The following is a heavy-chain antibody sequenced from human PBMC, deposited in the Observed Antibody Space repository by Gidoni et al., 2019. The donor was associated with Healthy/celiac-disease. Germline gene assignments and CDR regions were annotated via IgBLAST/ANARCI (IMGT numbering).Heavy chain of an antibody. D-gene: IGHD3-22*01. CDR3: AKGTYYDSSGNAGRDY. Sequence: ADTGKGRFTISRDNSKNTLYLQMNSLRAEDTAVYYCAKGTYYDSSGNAGRDYWGQGTLVTVSS. J-gene: IGHJ4*02. V-gene: IGHV3-23*01.